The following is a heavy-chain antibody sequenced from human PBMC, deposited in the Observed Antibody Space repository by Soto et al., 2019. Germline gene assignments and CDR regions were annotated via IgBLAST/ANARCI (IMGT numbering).Heavy chain of an antibody. CDR1: GGTFSSYA. CDR3: ARARLSYYYDSSGRIDAFDI. D-gene: IGHD3-22*01. J-gene: IGHJ3*02. CDR2: IIPIFGTA. V-gene: IGHV1-69*13. Sequence: ASVKVSCKASGGTFSSYAISWVRQAPGQGLEWMGGIIPIFGTANYAQKFQGRVTITADESTSTAYMELSSLRSEDTAVYYCARARLSYYYDSSGRIDAFDIRGQGTMVTVSS.